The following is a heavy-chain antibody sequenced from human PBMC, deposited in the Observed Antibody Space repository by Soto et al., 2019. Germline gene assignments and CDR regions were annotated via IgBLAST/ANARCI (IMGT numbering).Heavy chain of an antibody. CDR3: ARASRSDIVVVPAARTVDP. J-gene: IGHJ5*02. CDR1: GFTFSLYA. CDR2: ISGRTGST. D-gene: IGHD2-2*01. V-gene: IGHV3-23*01. Sequence: EVQLLESGGGLVQPGGSLRLSCRASGFTFSLYAMTWVRQAPGKGLEWVSTISGRTGSTSYADSVMGRFTISRDNSNNTLFLQMNSLRAEDTAVYFCARASRSDIVVVPAARTVDPWGQGTLVTVSS.